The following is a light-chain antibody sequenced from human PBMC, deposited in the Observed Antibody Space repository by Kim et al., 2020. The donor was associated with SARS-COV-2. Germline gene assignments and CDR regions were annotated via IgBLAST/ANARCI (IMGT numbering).Light chain of an antibody. V-gene: IGKV2-28*01. CDR3: MQTLQTPLT. J-gene: IGKJ1*01. CDR2: LGS. CDR1: QVLLHSSGYDY. Sequence: LSSISCRAGQVLLHSSGYDYLDWYLQKPGQSPQLLIYLGSNRASGVPDRFSGSGSRTDFTLKISRVEAEDVGVYYCMQTLQTPLTFGQGTKVDIK.